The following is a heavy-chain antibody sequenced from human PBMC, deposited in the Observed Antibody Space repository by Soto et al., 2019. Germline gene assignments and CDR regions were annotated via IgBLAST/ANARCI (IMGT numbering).Heavy chain of an antibody. D-gene: IGHD4-17*01. J-gene: IGHJ6*02. CDR2: INPYNDNT. V-gene: IGHV1-18*01. CDR3: ARGPIARQYGDYLFYYYGMDV. CDR1: GYTFTSYG. Sequence: ASVKVSCKASGYTFTSYGISWVRQAPGQGLEWMGWINPYNDNTIDAQNLQGRFTMTTGTSTSTVYMELRSLRSDDTAVYYCARGPIARQYGDYLFYYYGMDVWGQGTTVTVSS.